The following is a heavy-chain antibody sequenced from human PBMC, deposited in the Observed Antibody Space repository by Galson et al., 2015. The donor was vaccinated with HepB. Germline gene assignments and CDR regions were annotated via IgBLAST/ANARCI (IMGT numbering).Heavy chain of an antibody. CDR2: MSDSGDDT. Sequence: SLRLSCAASGFTFSDNPMHWVRQAPGKGLQYVSGMSDSGDDTYYADSVKGRFTISRDNSKDTLYLQMTSLRPEDTAMYYCVKDFRGLYYDVLTGGFQNSGHYRFFDSWGQGTLVTVSP. CDR3: VKDFRGLYYDVLTGGFQNSGHYRFFDS. J-gene: IGHJ4*02. D-gene: IGHD3-9*01. CDR1: GFTFSDNP. V-gene: IGHV3-64D*06.